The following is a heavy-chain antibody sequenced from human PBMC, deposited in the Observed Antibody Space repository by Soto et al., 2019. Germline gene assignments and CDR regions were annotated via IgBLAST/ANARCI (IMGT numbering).Heavy chain of an antibody. CDR1: GGTFSSYA. V-gene: IGHV1-69*13. CDR2: VIPIFGTA. Sequence: SVKVSCKASGGTFSSYAISWVRQAPGQGLEWMGGVIPIFGTANYAQKFQGRVTITADESTSTAYMELSSLRSEDTAVYYCASASGDSSGYYSTDYWGQGTLVTVSS. J-gene: IGHJ4*02. D-gene: IGHD3-22*01. CDR3: ASASGDSSGYYSTDY.